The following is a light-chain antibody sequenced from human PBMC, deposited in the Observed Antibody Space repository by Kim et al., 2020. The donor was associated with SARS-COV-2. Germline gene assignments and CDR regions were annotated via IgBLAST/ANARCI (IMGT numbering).Light chain of an antibody. CDR1: QSISSY. CDR3: QQSYSTPRLT. J-gene: IGKJ4*01. V-gene: IGKV1-39*01. CDR2: AAS. Sequence: SVGDRVTITGRASQSISSYLNWYQQKPGKAPKRLIYAASSLQSGVPSRFSGSGSGTDFTLTISSLQPEDYATYYCQQSYSTPRLTFGGGTKVDIK.